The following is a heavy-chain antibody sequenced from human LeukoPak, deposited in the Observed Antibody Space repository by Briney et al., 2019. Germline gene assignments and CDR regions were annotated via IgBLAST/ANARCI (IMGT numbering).Heavy chain of an antibody. J-gene: IGHJ4*02. CDR2: INNGGSST. D-gene: IGHD6-19*01. Sequence: GESLRLSCAPSGFTLSSYWMHWVRQAPGKGRVWVSSINNGGSSTRYAAPVKGRFTISRDNAKNTLYLQMNSLRAEDTAVYYCASSHSGWYYFDYWGQETLVTVSS. V-gene: IGHV3-74*01. CDR1: GFTLSSYW. CDR3: ASSHSGWYYFDY.